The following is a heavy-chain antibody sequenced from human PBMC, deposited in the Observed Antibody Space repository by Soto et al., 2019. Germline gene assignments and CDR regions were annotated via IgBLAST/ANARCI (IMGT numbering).Heavy chain of an antibody. CDR3: TRRAVGIAADPLAFPRDY. CDR2: IRSKANSYAT. Sequence: GASLRLSCAASGFTFSGSAMHWVRLASGKEQERVGRIRSKANSYATAYAASVKGRFTISRDDSKNTAYLQMNSLKTEDTAVYYCTRRAVGIAADPLAFPRDYWGQGTLVTVSS. V-gene: IGHV3-73*01. J-gene: IGHJ4*02. CDR1: GFTFSGSA. D-gene: IGHD6-13*01.